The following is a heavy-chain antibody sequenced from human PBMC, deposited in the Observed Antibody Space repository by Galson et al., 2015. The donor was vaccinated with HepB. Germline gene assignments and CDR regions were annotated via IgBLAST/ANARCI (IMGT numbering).Heavy chain of an antibody. CDR2: ISPYNGHI. J-gene: IGHJ4*02. CDR1: GYTFTDFG. D-gene: IGHD6-19*01. V-gene: IGHV1-18*01. CDR3: ARDYNGWYALDY. Sequence: SVKVSCKASGYTFTDFGVSWVRQVPGKGLEWMGWISPYNGHIKSAQKFQGRVTMTTDTSTSTVYMDLRSLRFDDTAVYYCARDYNGWYALDYWGQGALVTVSS.